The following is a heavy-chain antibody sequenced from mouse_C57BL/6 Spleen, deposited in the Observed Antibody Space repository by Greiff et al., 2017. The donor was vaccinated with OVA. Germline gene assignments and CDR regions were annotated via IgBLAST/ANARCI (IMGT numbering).Heavy chain of an antibody. CDR1: GYAFSSSS. V-gene: IGHV1-82*01. D-gene: IGHD2-4*01. CDR3: ARSPIYYDYPDY. CDR2: IYPGDGDT. Sequence: VQLQQSGPELVKPGASVKISCKASGYAFSSSSMNWVKQRPGKGLEWIGRIYPGDGDTNYNGKFKGKATLTADKSSSTAYMQLSSLTSEDSAVYFCARSPIYYDYPDYWGQGTTLTVSS. J-gene: IGHJ2*01.